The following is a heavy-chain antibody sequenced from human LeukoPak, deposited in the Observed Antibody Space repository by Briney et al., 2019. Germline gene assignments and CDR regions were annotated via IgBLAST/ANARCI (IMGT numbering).Heavy chain of an antibody. CDR2: ISSSSSYI. Sequence: GGSLRLSCAASGFTLSSYSMNWVRHAPGKGLEWVSSISSSSSYIYYADSVKGRFTISRDNAKNSLYLQMNSLRAEDTAVYYRASGDTVTTLAIDIWGQGTMATVSS. J-gene: IGHJ3*02. D-gene: IGHD4-11*01. CDR3: ASGDTVTTLAIDI. V-gene: IGHV3-21*01. CDR1: GFTLSSYS.